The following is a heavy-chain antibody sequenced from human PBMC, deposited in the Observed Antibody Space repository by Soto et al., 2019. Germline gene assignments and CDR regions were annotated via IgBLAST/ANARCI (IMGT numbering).Heavy chain of an antibody. V-gene: IGHV4-34*01. J-gene: IGHJ5*02. D-gene: IGHD6-19*01. CDR2: INHSGST. Sequence: SETLSLTCAVYGGSFSGYYWSWIRQPPGKGLEWIGEINHSGSTNYNPSLKSRVTISVDTSKNQFSLKLSSVTAADTAVYYCARLQWRLDNWFDPWGQGTLVTVSS. CDR1: GGSFSGYY. CDR3: ARLQWRLDNWFDP.